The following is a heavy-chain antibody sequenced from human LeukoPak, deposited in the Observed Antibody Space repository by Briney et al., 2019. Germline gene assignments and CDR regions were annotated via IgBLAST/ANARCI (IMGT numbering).Heavy chain of an antibody. Sequence: PGGSLRLSCAASGFTFSTYDMSWVRQAPGKGLEWVSGISGSSSHTEDADSVKGRFTISRDNSKNTLFLQMNNLRVEDTALYYCTKEYDKTNRSPQWGFDSWGQGTLVTVSS. CDR3: TKEYDKTNRSPQWGFDS. CDR2: ISGSSSHT. D-gene: IGHD6-19*01. V-gene: IGHV3-23*01. J-gene: IGHJ4*02. CDR1: GFTFSTYD.